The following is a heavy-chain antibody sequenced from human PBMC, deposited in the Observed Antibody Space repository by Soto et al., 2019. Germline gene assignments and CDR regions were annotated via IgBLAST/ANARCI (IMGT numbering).Heavy chain of an antibody. CDR2: IIPFLGTT. D-gene: IGHD6-6*01. CDR1: GGTFSSNG. Sequence: QVHLVQSGAEVKKPGSSVKVSCRPSGGTFSSNGVSWVRQAPGLGLEWMGRIIPFLGTTNYGEKFQDRVTIPADTSTNTAYMDLISLRSEDTAVYYCAREGYSSSSSYRVLDSWGQGTLVTVSS. J-gene: IGHJ4*02. V-gene: IGHV1-69*06. CDR3: AREGYSSSSSYRVLDS.